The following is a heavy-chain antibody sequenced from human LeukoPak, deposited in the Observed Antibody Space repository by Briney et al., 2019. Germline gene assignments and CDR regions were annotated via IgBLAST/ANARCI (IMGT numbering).Heavy chain of an antibody. J-gene: IGHJ6*02. CDR1: GGSISSYY. D-gene: IGHD4/OR15-4a*01. CDR2: IYYSGST. CDR3: ARANPYYYYYCGMDV. V-gene: IGHV4-59*08. Sequence: SETLSLTCTVSGGSISSYYWSWIRQPPGKGLEWIGYIYYSGSTNYNPSLKSRVTISVDTSKNQFSLKLSSVTAADTAVYYCARANPYYYYYCGMDVWGQGTTVTVSS.